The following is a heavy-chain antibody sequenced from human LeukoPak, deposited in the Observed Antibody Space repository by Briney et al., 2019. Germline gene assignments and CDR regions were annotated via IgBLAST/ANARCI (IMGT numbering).Heavy chain of an antibody. V-gene: IGHV3-23*01. Sequence: PGGSLRLSCAASGITFSSYAMSWVRQAPGKGLEWVSSFSGAGDYTHSADSVKGRFIISRDNSKNTLYLQMNSLRVEDTAVYYCAKHPYNDFWSGYYKGFDYWGQGTLVTVSS. CDR3: AKHPYNDFWSGYYKGFDY. J-gene: IGHJ4*02. D-gene: IGHD3-3*01. CDR1: GITFSSYA. CDR2: FSGAGDYT.